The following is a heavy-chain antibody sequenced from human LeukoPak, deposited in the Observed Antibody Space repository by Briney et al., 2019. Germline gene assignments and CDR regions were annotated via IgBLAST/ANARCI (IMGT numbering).Heavy chain of an antibody. Sequence: ASVKVSCKVSGYTLTESSMHWVRQAPGKGLEWMGGFDPEDGETIYAQKFQGRVTITEDTSTDTAYMELSSLRSEDTAVYYCATRPNSGYDYPYYGMDVWGQGTTVTVSS. CDR2: FDPEDGET. J-gene: IGHJ6*02. CDR1: GYTLTESS. D-gene: IGHD5-12*01. V-gene: IGHV1-24*01. CDR3: ATRPNSGYDYPYYGMDV.